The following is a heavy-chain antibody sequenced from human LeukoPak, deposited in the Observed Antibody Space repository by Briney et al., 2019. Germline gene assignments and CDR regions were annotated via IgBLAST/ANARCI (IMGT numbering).Heavy chain of an antibody. CDR3: AKDKSIAARTGYFDY. Sequence: GGSLRLSCAASGFTFSSYGMHWVRQAPGKGLEWVAVIWYDGSDKYYADSVKGRFTISRDNSKNTLYLQMNSLRAEDTAVYYCAKDKSIAARTGYFDYWGQGTLVTVSS. CDR2: IWYDGSDK. V-gene: IGHV3-33*06. D-gene: IGHD6-6*01. J-gene: IGHJ4*02. CDR1: GFTFSSYG.